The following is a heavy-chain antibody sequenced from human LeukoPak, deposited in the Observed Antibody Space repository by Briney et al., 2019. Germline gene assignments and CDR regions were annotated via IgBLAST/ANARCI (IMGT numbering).Heavy chain of an antibody. CDR1: GFTVSSNY. Sequence: GGSRRLSCAASGFTVSSNYMSWVRQAPGKGLEWVSLIYSGGNTYYADSVKGRFTISRDNSKNTLYLQMNSLRVEDTAVYYCARGMYSSGWYSDYWGQGTLVTVSS. V-gene: IGHV3-66*01. CDR3: ARGMYSSGWYSDY. J-gene: IGHJ4*02. CDR2: IYSGGNT. D-gene: IGHD6-19*01.